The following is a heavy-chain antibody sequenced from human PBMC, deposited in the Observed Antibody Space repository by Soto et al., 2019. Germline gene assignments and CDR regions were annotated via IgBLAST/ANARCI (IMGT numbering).Heavy chain of an antibody. V-gene: IGHV1-2*02. Sequence: GASVKVFCKASGYTFTGYYMHWVRQAPGQGLEWMGWINPNSGGTNYAQKFQGRVTMTRDTSISTAYMELSRLRSDDTAVYYCARGTTYYYDSSGYQAYWGQGTLVTVSS. CDR1: GYTFTGYY. CDR3: ARGTTYYYDSSGYQAY. J-gene: IGHJ4*02. D-gene: IGHD3-22*01. CDR2: INPNSGGT.